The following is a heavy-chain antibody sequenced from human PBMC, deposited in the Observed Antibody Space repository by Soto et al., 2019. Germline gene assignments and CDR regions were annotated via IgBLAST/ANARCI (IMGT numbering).Heavy chain of an antibody. D-gene: IGHD6-19*01. CDR2: ISYDGSNK. CDR3: ARGDIIAVAGTYY. Sequence: QVQLVESGGGVVQRGRSLRLSCAASGFTFSSYAMHWVRQAPGKGLEWVAVISYDGSNKYYADSVKGRFTISRDNSKNTLYLQMNSLIAEDTAVYYCARGDIIAVAGTYYWGQGTLVTVSS. CDR1: GFTFSSYA. V-gene: IGHV3-30-3*01. J-gene: IGHJ4*02.